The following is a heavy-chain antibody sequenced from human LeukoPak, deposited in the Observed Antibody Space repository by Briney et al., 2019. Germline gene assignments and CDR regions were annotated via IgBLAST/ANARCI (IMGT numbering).Heavy chain of an antibody. D-gene: IGHD6-19*01. Sequence: GESLKISCKGSGYSFTSYWIGWVRQIPGKGLEWMGIIYSPSFQGQVTISADKSISTAYLQWSSLKASDTAMYYCARRGSGWYWDYWGQGTLVTVSS. CDR3: ARRGSGWYWDY. V-gene: IGHV5-51*01. CDR1: GYSFTSYW. CDR2: IY. J-gene: IGHJ4*02.